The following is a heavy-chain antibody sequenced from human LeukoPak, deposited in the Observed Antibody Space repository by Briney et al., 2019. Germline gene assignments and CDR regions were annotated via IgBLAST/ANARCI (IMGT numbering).Heavy chain of an antibody. CDR1: GYSFTSYW. V-gene: IGHV5-51*01. J-gene: IGHJ6*03. Sequence: PGESLKISCKGSGYSFTSYWIGWVRQMPGKGLEWMGIIYPGDSDTRYSPSFQGQVTISADKSISTAYLQWSSLKASDTAMYYCAGQAFYDSSGPPYYYYYMDVWGKGTTVIVSS. CDR3: AGQAFYDSSGPPYYYYYMDV. D-gene: IGHD3-22*01. CDR2: IYPGDSDT.